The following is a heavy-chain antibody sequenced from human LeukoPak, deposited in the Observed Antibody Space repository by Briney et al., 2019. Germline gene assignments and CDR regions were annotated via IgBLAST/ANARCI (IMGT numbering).Heavy chain of an antibody. D-gene: IGHD4-17*01. J-gene: IGHJ4*02. CDR1: GFTFSSYW. V-gene: IGHV3-74*01. CDR3: AREVYTVTLYAPDY. CDR2: INTDGSSP. Sequence: QPGGSLRLSCAASGFTFSSYWMHWVRQAPGKGLVWLSRINTDGSSPGYADSVKGRFTISRDNAKNTLYLQVNSLRAEDTAVYYCAREVYTVTLYAPDYWGQGTLVTVSS.